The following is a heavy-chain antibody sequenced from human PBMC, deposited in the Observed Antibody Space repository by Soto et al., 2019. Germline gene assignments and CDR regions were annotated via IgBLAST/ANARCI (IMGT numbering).Heavy chain of an antibody. CDR3: ARSTIYYFNNIGTNWFDP. CDR2: IYYNGTT. J-gene: IGHJ5*02. D-gene: IGHD3-22*01. Sequence: KPSETLSLTCTFSVGSISIDANYWSWIRQHPGKGLEWIGYIYYNGTTSYNPSLKSRVTISLDTSKNQFSLKLTSVTAADTAVYYCARSTIYYFNNIGTNWFDPWGQGTLVTVSS. V-gene: IGHV4-31*03. CDR1: VGSISIDANY.